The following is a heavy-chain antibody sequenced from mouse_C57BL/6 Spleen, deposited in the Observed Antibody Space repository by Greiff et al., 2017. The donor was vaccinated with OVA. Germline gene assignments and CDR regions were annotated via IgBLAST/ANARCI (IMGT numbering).Heavy chain of an antibody. J-gene: IGHJ3*01. CDR2: IYPGDGDT. CDR3: ARGGDYDRFAY. CDR1: GYAFSSYW. V-gene: IGHV1-80*01. D-gene: IGHD2-4*01. Sequence: VQLQQSGAELVKPGASVQISCKASGYAFSSYWMNWVKQRPGKGLEWIGQIYPGDGDTNYNGKFKGKATLTADKSSSTAYMQLSSLTSEDSAVYFCARGGDYDRFAYWGQGTLVTVSA.